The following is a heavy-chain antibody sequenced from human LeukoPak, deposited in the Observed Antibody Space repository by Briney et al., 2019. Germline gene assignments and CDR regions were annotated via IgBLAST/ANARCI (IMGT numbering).Heavy chain of an antibody. J-gene: IGHJ4*02. CDR1: GYTFRSYG. D-gene: IGHD5-12*01. CDR3: ARGQGGYSCSADY. CDR2: ISAYNGNT. Sequence: ASVKVSFKSSGYTFRSYGISWVRQAPGQGLEWMGWISAYNGNTNYAQKFQGRVTMTTDTSTTTAYMEQRSLRSDDTAVYYCARGQGGYSCSADYWGQGTLVTVSS. V-gene: IGHV1-18*01.